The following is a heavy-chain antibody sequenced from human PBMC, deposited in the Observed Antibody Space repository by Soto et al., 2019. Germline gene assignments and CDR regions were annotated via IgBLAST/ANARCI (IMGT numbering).Heavy chain of an antibody. CDR3: AKDRAFGFNPLDY. CDR1: VFAFSTYA. CDR2: VSGSGDGT. Sequence: EVQLLESGGGLVQPGGSLRLSCAASVFAFSTYAMTWVRQAPGKGLEWVASVSGSGDGTYYANSVKGRFTISRDNSKNTLFLQMTSLTADDTAVYYCAKDRAFGFNPLDYWGQGTLVTVSS. D-gene: IGHD3-16*01. J-gene: IGHJ4*02. V-gene: IGHV3-23*01.